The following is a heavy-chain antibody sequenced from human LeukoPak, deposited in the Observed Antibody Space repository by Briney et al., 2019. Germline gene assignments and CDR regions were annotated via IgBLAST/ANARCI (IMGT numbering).Heavy chain of an antibody. CDR1: GFTFSSYG. CDR3: ARDRRVYFDY. V-gene: IGHV3-33*01. Sequence: GRSLRLSCAASGFTFSSYGMHWVRQAPGKGLEWVAVIWYDGSNKYYADSVKGRFTTSRDNSKNTLYLQMNSLRAEDTAVYYCARDRRVYFDYWGQGTLVTVSS. D-gene: IGHD3-10*01. J-gene: IGHJ4*02. CDR2: IWYDGSNK.